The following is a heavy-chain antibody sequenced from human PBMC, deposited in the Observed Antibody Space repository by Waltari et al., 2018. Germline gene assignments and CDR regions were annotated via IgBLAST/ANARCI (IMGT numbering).Heavy chain of an antibody. Sequence: EVQVVESGGGLVQPGGSLRLSCSVSGFSFSSYAMHWVRQVPGRGLEYVSSISSNGDSTYYADSVKGRFTISRDNSKSSLYLQMSSLRTEDTAVYYCVKDRWIDYWGQGTLVTVSS. J-gene: IGHJ4*02. CDR2: ISSNGDST. CDR1: GFSFSSYA. CDR3: VKDRWIDY. V-gene: IGHV3-64D*08.